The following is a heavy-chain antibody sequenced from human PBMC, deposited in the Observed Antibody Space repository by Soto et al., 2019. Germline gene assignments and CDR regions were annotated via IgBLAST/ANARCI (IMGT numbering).Heavy chain of an antibody. D-gene: IGHD6-19*01. CDR1: GYTFSNYG. CDR3: ARGDPYSSGWYFDY. J-gene: IGHJ4*02. CDR2: ISVYNGNT. Sequence: QVQLVQSGAEVKKPGASGKVSCKASGYTFSNYGISWVRQAPGQGLEWMGWISVYNGNTNYAQKLEGRVTMTTDTSTSTAYMELRSLRSDDTAVYYCARGDPYSSGWYFDYWGQGTLVTVSS. V-gene: IGHV1-18*01.